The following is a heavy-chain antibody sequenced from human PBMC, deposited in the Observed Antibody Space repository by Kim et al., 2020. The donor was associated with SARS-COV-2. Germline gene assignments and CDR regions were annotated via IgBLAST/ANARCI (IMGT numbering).Heavy chain of an antibody. J-gene: IGHJ6*02. CDR3: ARCGMGATPFFYYYGMDV. V-gene: IGHV1-69*13. CDR2: IIPIFGTA. Sequence: SVKVSCKASGGTFSSYAISWVRQAPGQGLEWMGGIIPIFGTANYAQKFQGRVTITADESTSTAYMELSSLRSEDTAVYYCARCGMGATPFFYYYGMDVWGQGTTVTVSS. CDR1: GGTFSSYA. D-gene: IGHD1-26*01.